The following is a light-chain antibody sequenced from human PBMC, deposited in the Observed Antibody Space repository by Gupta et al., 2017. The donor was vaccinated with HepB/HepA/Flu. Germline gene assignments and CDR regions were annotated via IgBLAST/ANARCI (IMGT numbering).Light chain of an antibody. CDR3: QQSYNSPLT. J-gene: IGKJ1*01. CDR1: QNSKNS. CDR2: TAS. V-gene: IGKV1-39*01. Sequence: IQMTQSPSSLSASIGERVTITCRASQNSKNSLNWYQQKPGTAPKLLIYTASSLQSGVPSRFSGSGSVTAFTLTISSLKPEDFATYYCQQSYNSPLTFGQGTKVEIK.